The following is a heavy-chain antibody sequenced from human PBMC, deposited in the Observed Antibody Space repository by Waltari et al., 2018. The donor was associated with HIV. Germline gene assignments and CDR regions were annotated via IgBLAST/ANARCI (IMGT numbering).Heavy chain of an antibody. J-gene: IGHJ5*02. CDR3: ARGRMVVAATPFYP. CDR2: INHTVNT. V-gene: IGHV4-34*01. D-gene: IGHD2-15*01. CDR1: GGSFSGYY. Sequence: QVQLQQWGAGLLKPSETLSLTCAVYGGSFSGYYWSWIRQPPGKGLEWIGEINHTVNTNYNPTLKSRVTISVDTSQNQFSLKLSSVTAAYTAVYYCARGRMVVAATPFYPLGQGTLVTVSS.